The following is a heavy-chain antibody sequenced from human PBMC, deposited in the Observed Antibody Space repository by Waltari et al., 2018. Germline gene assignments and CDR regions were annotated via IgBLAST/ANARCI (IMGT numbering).Heavy chain of an antibody. Sequence: QVQLQESGPGLVKPSETLSLTCTVSGGSISSYYWSWIRQPPGKGLEWIGYIYYSGSTNYNPSLKRRVTISVDTSKNQFSLKLSSVTAADTAVYYCARGVAGFKLNWYFDLWGRGTLVTVSS. CDR3: ARGVAGFKLNWYFDL. V-gene: IGHV4-59*01. J-gene: IGHJ2*01. CDR2: IYYSGST. CDR1: GGSISSYY. D-gene: IGHD1-7*01.